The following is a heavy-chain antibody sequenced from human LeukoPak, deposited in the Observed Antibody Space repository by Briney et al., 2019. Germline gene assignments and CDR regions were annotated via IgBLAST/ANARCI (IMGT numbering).Heavy chain of an antibody. D-gene: IGHD6-13*01. CDR2: MNPNSGNT. CDR1: GYTFTSYD. J-gene: IGHJ4*02. V-gene: IGHV1-8*01. CDR3: LISASDHYYFDY. Sequence: ASVKVSCKASGYTFTSYDINWVRQATGQGLEWMGRMNPNSGNTGYAQRFQGRVTMTRSTSISTAYMELSSLRSDDTAVYYCLISASDHYYFDYWGQGTLVTVSS.